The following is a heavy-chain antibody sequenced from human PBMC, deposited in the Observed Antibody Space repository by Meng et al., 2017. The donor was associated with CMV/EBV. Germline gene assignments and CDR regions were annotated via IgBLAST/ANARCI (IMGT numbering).Heavy chain of an antibody. CDR3: AKEFHSSGEDCYGIDV. Sequence: GESLKISCAASGFTFSRYGMHWVRQAPGKGLEWVAFIRYDGSNKYYADSVKGRFTISRDNSKNTVYLKMNSLRAEDTAVYYCAKEFHSSGEDCYGIDVWGQGTPVTVSS. CDR2: IRYDGSNK. V-gene: IGHV3-30*02. D-gene: IGHD3-10*01. J-gene: IGHJ6*02. CDR1: GFTFSRYG.